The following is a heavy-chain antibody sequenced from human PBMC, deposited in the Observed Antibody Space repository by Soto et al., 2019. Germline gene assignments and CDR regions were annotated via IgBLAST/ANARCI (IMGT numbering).Heavy chain of an antibody. V-gene: IGHV1-69*02. D-gene: IGHD2-15*01. CDR1: GGIFSSYT. CDR2: IIPILGIA. J-gene: IGHJ3*02. Sequence: QVQLVQSGAEVKKPGSSVKVSCKASGGIFSSYTISWVRQAPGQGLEWMGRIIPILGIANYAQKFQGRVTITADKSTSTGYMELSSLRSEDTAVYYCARGPVEMQNCSGGSCYSGGAFDIWGQGTMVTVSS. CDR3: ARGPVEMQNCSGGSCYSGGAFDI.